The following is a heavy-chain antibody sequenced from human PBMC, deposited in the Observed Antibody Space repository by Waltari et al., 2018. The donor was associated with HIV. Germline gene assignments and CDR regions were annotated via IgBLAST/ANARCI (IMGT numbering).Heavy chain of an antibody. V-gene: IGHV3-23*01. D-gene: IGHD3-3*01. J-gene: IGHJ4*02. CDR3: VRVAATASAPFDL. CDR2: LSRSDLET. CDR1: DFNVTTYD. Sequence: EVQLSESGGGLVQPGESLRLSCVGSDFNVTTYDMAWVRQTPGRVLPCISSLSRSDLETYYADSVKGRFSVSRDDAENTLHLHMDRLTVDDTALYYCVRVAATASAPFDLWGQGTLVTVSS.